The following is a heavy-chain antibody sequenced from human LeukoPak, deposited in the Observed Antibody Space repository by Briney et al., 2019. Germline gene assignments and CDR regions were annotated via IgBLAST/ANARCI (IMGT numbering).Heavy chain of an antibody. J-gene: IGHJ4*02. D-gene: IGHD5-18*01. V-gene: IGHV3-23*01. CDR2: ISGSGGST. Sequence: LGGSLRLSCAASGFTFSSYAMSWVRQAPGKGLEWVSAISGSGGSTYYADSVKGRFTISRDNSKNTLYLQMNSLRAEDTAVYYCATGGYSYGYLFYWGQGTLVTVSS. CDR1: GFTFSSYA. CDR3: ATGGYSYGYLFY.